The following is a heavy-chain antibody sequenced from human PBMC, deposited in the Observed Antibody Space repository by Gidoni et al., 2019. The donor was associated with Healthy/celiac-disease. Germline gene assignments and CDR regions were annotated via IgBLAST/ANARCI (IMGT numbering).Heavy chain of an antibody. J-gene: IGHJ5*02. CDR1: GFTVSSNY. CDR3: ARDRARYWFDP. CDR2: IYSGGST. V-gene: IGHV3-53*01. Sequence: DVQLVESGGGLIQPGGSLRLSCAASGFTVSSNYMCWVRQAPGKGLEWVSVIYSGGSTYYADSVKGRFTISRDNSKNTLYLQMNSLRAEDTAVYYCARDRARYWFDPWGQGTLVTVSS.